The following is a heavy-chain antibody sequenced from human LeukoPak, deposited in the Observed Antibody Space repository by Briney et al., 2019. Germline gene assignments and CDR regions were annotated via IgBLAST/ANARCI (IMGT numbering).Heavy chain of an antibody. CDR3: ARGPSTYNYAYYFYMDV. Sequence: PSETLSLTCDVYGGSFSDFYWTWIRQPPGKGLEWIGELNHSGSTNYNPSLKSRITISVDTSKNQFSLKLSSVTAADTAVYYCARGPSTYNYAYYFYMDVWGKGTTVTVSS. J-gene: IGHJ6*03. CDR1: GGSFSDFY. V-gene: IGHV4-34*01. D-gene: IGHD5-18*01. CDR2: LNHSGST.